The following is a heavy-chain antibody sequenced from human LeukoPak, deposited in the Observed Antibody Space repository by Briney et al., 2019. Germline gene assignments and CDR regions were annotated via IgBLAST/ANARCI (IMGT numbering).Heavy chain of an antibody. Sequence: PSETLSLTCTVSGGSISSYYWSWIRQPAGKGLEWIGRIYNSGSTTYNPSLKSRVTISVDTSKNQFSLKLSSVTAADTAVYYCARNYYYDSSGYYRYYYYYYMDVWGKGTTVTVSS. CDR1: GGSISSYY. V-gene: IGHV4-4*07. CDR2: IYNSGST. J-gene: IGHJ6*03. D-gene: IGHD3-22*01. CDR3: ARNYYYDSSGYYRYYYYYYMDV.